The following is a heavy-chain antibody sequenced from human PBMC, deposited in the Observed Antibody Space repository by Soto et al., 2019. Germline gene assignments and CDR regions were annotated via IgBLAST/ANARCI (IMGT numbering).Heavy chain of an antibody. Sequence: QVQLVESGGGVVQPGRSLRLSCAASGFTFSSYAMHWVRQAPGKGLEWVAVISYDGSNKYYADSVKGRFTISRDNSKNTLYLQMNSLRAEDTAVYYCARDRVYSSSWVDYWGQGPLVTVSS. CDR3: ARDRVYSSSWVDY. CDR2: ISYDGSNK. D-gene: IGHD6-13*01. J-gene: IGHJ4*02. V-gene: IGHV3-30-3*01. CDR1: GFTFSSYA.